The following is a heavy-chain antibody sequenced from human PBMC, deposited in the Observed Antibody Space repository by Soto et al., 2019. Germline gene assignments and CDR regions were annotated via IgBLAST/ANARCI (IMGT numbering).Heavy chain of an antibody. D-gene: IGHD4-17*01. CDR3: ARVRTVVIDY. V-gene: IGHV1-18*01. J-gene: IGHJ4*02. CDR1: GYTFTSYG. Sequence: QVQLVQSGAEVKKPGASVKVSCKASGYTFTSYGISWVRQAPGQGLEWMGWINAYNGNTNYAQKLQGRVSMTTGTSTSTAYVQPRSLRSADTALYYCARVRTVVIDYWGQVTLVTFSS. CDR2: INAYNGNT.